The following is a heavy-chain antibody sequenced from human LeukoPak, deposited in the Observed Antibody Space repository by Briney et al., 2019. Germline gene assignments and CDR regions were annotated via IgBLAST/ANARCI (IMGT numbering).Heavy chain of an antibody. V-gene: IGHV1-46*01. J-gene: IGHJ4*02. CDR3: AKGRGSWYGYYFDY. CDR1: GYTFTIYY. D-gene: IGHD6-13*01. CDR2: INPSGCST. Sequence: ASVKVSCKASGYTFTIYYIHWVRQSPGQGLEGMGLINPSGCSTNYAQKFQGRVTMTRDTSTSTVYMELSRLRSEETAVYYCAKGRGSWYGYYFDYWGQGTLVTASS.